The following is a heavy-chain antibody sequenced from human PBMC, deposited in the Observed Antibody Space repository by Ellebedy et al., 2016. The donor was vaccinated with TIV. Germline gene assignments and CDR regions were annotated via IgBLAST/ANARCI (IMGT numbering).Heavy chain of an antibody. D-gene: IGHD6-13*01. V-gene: IGHV4-34*01. CDR3: ARGLGIMGIAAAVGYYYYYGMDV. Sequence: GSLRLSXAVYGGSFSGYYWSWIRQPPGKGLEWFGEINHSGSTNYNPSLKSRVTISVDTSKNQFSLKLSSVTAADTAVYYCARGLGIMGIAAAVGYYYYYGMDVWGQGTTVTVSS. CDR2: INHSGST. CDR1: GGSFSGYY. J-gene: IGHJ6*02.